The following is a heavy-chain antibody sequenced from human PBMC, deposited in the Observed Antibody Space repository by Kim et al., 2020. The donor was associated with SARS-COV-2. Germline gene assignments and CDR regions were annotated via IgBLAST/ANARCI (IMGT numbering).Heavy chain of an antibody. Sequence: YEDSVKGRFTISRDISKNTLYLQMNSLSAEDTAMYYCTRDQVDGYWSWGQGTLVTVSS. V-gene: IGHV3-66*01. CDR3: TRDQVDGYWS. D-gene: IGHD5-18*01. J-gene: IGHJ5*02.